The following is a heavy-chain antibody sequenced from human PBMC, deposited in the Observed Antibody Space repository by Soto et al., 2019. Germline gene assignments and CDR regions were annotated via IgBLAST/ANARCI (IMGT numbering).Heavy chain of an antibody. J-gene: IGHJ6*02. V-gene: IGHV3-74*01. CDR2: INSDGSST. CDR1: GFTFSSYW. Sequence: GGSLRLSCAASGFTFSSYWMHWVRQAPGKGLVWVSRINSDGSSTSYADSVKGRFTISRDNAKNTLYLQMNSLRAEDTAVYYCARGFYSSSSKPYYYHGMDVWGQGTTVTVSS. D-gene: IGHD6-6*01. CDR3: ARGFYSSSSKPYYYHGMDV.